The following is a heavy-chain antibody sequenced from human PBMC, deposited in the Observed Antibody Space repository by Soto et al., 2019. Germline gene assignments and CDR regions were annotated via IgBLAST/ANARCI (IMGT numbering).Heavy chain of an antibody. D-gene: IGHD2-2*01. CDR1: GFSFSTYW. J-gene: IGHJ4*02. Sequence: GGSLRLSCAASGFSFSTYWMSWVRQAPGKGLEWVATIRQDGSERHYVDSVKGRFTISRDNTNNLLYLQLNSLRVEDTALYYCARGCGRPSWPYYDSWGQGALVTVSS. V-gene: IGHV3-7*05. CDR3: ARGCGRPSWPYYDS. CDR2: IRQDGSER.